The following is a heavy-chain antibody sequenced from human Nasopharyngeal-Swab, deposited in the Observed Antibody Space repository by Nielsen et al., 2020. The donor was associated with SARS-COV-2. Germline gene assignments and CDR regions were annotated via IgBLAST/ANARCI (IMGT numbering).Heavy chain of an antibody. D-gene: IGHD3-22*01. CDR1: GGSISSYY. V-gene: IGHV4-59*01. Sequence: ETLSLTCTVSGGSISSYYWSWIRQPPGKGLEWIGYIYYSGSTNYNPSLKSRVTISVDTSKNQFSLKLSSVAAADTAVYYCASSMIAETYFDYWGQGTLVTVSS. J-gene: IGHJ4*02. CDR3: ASSMIAETYFDY. CDR2: IYYSGST.